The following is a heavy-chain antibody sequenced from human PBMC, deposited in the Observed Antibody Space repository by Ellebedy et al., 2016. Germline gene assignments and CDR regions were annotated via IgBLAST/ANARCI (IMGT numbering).Heavy chain of an antibody. D-gene: IGHD3-22*01. Sequence: GGSLRFSCAASGFTFSNYGMHWVRQAPGKGLEWVAVIWYDGSNKYYADSVKGRFTISRDNSKNTLYLQMNSLRDEDTAVYYCARGDPMGYYPEHWGQGTLVTVSS. J-gene: IGHJ1*01. CDR2: IWYDGSNK. V-gene: IGHV3-33*01. CDR3: ARGDPMGYYPEH. CDR1: GFTFSNYG.